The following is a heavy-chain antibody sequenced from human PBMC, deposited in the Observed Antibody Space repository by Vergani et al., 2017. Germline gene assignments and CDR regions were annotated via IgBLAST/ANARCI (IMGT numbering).Heavy chain of an antibody. Sequence: EVQLLESGGGLVQPGGSLRLSCAASGFTFSSYAMSWVRQAPGKGLEWVSYISSSSSTIYYADSVKGRFTISRDNAKNSLYLQMNSLRAEDTAVYYCARSRGREMATVDYWGQGTLVTVSS. D-gene: IGHD5-24*01. CDR3: ARSRGREMATVDY. V-gene: IGHV3-48*04. CDR1: GFTFSSYA. J-gene: IGHJ4*02. CDR2: ISSSSSTI.